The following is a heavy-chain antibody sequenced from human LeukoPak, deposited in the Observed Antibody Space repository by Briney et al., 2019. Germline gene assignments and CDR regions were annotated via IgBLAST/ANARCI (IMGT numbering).Heavy chain of an antibody. D-gene: IGHD1-26*01. Sequence: GEPLRLSCVVSGFTFSSYWMSWVRQAPGKGLEWVAHIKQDGSEKYYVDSVKGRFTMSRDNAKNSLYLQMNSLRAEDTAVYYCARVQWELRGVGSYFEYWGQGALVTVSS. J-gene: IGHJ4*02. CDR2: IKQDGSEK. CDR3: ARVQWELRGVGSYFEY. CDR1: GFTFSSYW. V-gene: IGHV3-7*01.